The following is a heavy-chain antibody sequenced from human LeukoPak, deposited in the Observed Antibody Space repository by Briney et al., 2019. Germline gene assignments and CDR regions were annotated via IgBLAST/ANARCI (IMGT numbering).Heavy chain of an antibody. Sequence: GESLKISCKGSGYSFTNYWIGWVRQMPGKGLEWMGIIYPGDSDTKYSPSFQGQVTISADKSISTAYLQWSSLKASDTAMYYCARQNYDFWSGYYDFDYWGQGTLVTVPS. J-gene: IGHJ4*02. V-gene: IGHV5-51*01. CDR1: GYSFTNYW. CDR3: ARQNYDFWSGYYDFDY. D-gene: IGHD3-3*01. CDR2: IYPGDSDT.